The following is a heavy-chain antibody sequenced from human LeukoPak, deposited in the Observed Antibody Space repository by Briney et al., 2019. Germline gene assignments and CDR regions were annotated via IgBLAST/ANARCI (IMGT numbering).Heavy chain of an antibody. CDR2: ISGGGSAT. J-gene: IGHJ4*02. V-gene: IGHV3-11*01. D-gene: IGHD6-19*01. CDR1: GFTFSDYY. CDR3: ARSGQGYSSGYLFDY. Sequence: GGSLRLSCAASGFTFSDYYMTWIRQAPGKGLEWLSYISGGGSATYYADSVKGRFTVSRDNAKNSLYLQMNSLRAEDTAVYYCARSGQGYSSGYLFDYWGQGTLVTVSS.